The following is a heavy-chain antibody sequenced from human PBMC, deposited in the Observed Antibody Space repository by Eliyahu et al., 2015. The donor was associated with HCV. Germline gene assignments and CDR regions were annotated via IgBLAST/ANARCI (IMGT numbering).Heavy chain of an antibody. V-gene: IGHV2-5*02. CDR1: XFSLXXSGXG. CDR3: AHPLRRDGYVFDI. D-gene: IGHD5-24*01. Sequence: HITLKESGPALVKPTQTLTLTCTXXXFSLXXSGXGVGWXRQAPGQAPEWLALIYWDDEKRFTPSLKSRLTITKDPSKDQVVLTMTDLGPVDTGTYYCAHPLRRDGYVFDIWGQGTFVTVSS. J-gene: IGHJ4*02. CDR2: IYWDDEK.